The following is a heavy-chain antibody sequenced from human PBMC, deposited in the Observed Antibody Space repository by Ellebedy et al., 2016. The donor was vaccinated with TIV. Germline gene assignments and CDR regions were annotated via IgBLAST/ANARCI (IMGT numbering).Heavy chain of an antibody. D-gene: IGHD1-1*01. CDR1: GFTFSTYW. CDR3: VRTLQQLGAFDI. J-gene: IGHJ3*02. V-gene: IGHV3-66*01. Sequence: GESLKISCAGSGFTFSTYWMSWVRQPPGKGLEWVSTIYTSGETYYADSVKDTVTISRDVSKNTLYLQLNSLRAEDTAVYYCVRTLQQLGAFDIWGQGALVSVSS. CDR2: IYTSGET.